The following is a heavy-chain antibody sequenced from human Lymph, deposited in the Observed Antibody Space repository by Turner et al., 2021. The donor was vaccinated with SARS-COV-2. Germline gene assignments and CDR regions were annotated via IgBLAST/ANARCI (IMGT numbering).Heavy chain of an antibody. V-gene: IGHV4-59*08. D-gene: IGHD1-1*01. CDR2: FYKIWSI. CDR1: GVSTSSQS. CDR3: ARHQGSTSGYDHGMNV. J-gene: IGHJ6*02. Sequence: QVQLQESGPGLVRHSETLSLPCTVSGVSTSSQSWSWIRQSPGRGLEWIGYFYKIWSIDYNPTLRSRVTISVDTSKNQLSLNLISMTAADTAVYYCARHQGSTSGYDHGMNVWGQVTAVIVSS.